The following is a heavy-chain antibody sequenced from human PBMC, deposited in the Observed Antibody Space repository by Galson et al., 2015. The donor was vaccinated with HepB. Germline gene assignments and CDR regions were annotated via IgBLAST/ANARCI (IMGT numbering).Heavy chain of an antibody. V-gene: IGHV3-23*01. J-gene: IGHJ1*01. CDR2: ISGSGGGT. Sequence: SLRLSCAASGFTFSSYAMSWVRHAPGKGLEWVSAISGSGGGTYYADSVKGRFTISRDNSKNTLYLQMNSLRAEDTAVYYCAKDLASFGAARTQYFQHWGQGTLVTVSS. D-gene: IGHD6-6*01. CDR3: AKDLASFGAARTQYFQH. CDR1: GFTFSSYA.